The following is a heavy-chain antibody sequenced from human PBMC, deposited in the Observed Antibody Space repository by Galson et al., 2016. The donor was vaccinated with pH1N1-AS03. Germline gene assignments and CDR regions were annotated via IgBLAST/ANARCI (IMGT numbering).Heavy chain of an antibody. D-gene: IGHD3-10*01. CDR2: IDPSIGST. CDR1: GYTFSRYY. Sequence: SVKVSCKASGYTFSRYYMHWMRQAPGQGPEWMGVIDPSIGSTTYAQKFQGRVNMTRDTVTTTAYMELRSLRSDDTAVYYCATYGSGSRGGFDYWGQGALITVSS. V-gene: IGHV1-46*01. J-gene: IGHJ4*02. CDR3: ATYGSGSRGGFDY.